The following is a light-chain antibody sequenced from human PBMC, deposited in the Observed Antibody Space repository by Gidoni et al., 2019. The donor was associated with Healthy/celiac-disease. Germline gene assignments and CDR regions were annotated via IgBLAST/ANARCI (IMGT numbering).Light chain of an antibody. Sequence: IHITHSPSSLSASVGDRVTITCQASQDISNYLNWYQQKPGKAPKLLIYDASNLETGVPSRFSGSGSGTDFTFTISSLQPEDIATYYCQQYDNLPITFGPGTKVDIK. CDR2: DAS. CDR3: QQYDNLPIT. J-gene: IGKJ3*01. CDR1: QDISNY. V-gene: IGKV1-33*01.